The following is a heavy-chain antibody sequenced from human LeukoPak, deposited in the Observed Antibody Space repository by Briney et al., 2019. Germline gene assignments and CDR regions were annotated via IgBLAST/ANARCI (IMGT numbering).Heavy chain of an antibody. J-gene: IGHJ4*02. D-gene: IGHD3-9*01. CDR3: ARVRYDCVDY. Sequence: SETLSLTCTVSGGSISSYYWSWIRQPPGKGLEWIGYIYYSGSTNYNPSLKSRVTISVDTSKNQFSLKLSSVTAADTAVYYCARVRYDCVDYWGQGTLVTVSS. V-gene: IGHV4-59*01. CDR1: GGSISSYY. CDR2: IYYSGST.